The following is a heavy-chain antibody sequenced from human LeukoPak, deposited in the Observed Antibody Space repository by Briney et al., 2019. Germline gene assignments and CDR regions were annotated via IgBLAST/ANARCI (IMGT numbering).Heavy chain of an antibody. J-gene: IGHJ3*02. CDR1: GFTFSSYA. Sequence: GGSLRLSCAASGFTFSSYAMSLVRQAPGKGLEWVSAISGSGGSTYYADSVKGRFTISRDNSKNTLYLQMNSLRAEDTAVYYRAKEDSSSWFVNAFDIWGQGTMVTVSS. CDR3: AKEDSSSWFVNAFDI. D-gene: IGHD6-13*01. CDR2: ISGSGGST. V-gene: IGHV3-23*01.